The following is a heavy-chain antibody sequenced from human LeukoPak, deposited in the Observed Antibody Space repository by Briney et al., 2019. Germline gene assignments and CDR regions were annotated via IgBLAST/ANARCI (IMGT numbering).Heavy chain of an antibody. Sequence: GGSLRLSCAASGFTFSSYWMHWVRQAPGKGLVWVSRINTDGSSTSYADSVKGRFTISRDNAKNTLYLQMNSLRADDTAVYYCARLSTAAADSDYWGQGTLVTVSS. CDR1: GFTFSSYW. CDR2: INTDGSST. V-gene: IGHV3-74*01. J-gene: IGHJ4*02. D-gene: IGHD6-13*01. CDR3: ARLSTAAADSDY.